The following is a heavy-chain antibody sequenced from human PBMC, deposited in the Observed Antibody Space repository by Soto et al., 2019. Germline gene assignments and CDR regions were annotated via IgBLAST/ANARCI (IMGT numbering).Heavy chain of an antibody. CDR3: ARGLPLAADY. CDR2: INAGNGNT. Sequence: ASVKVSCKASGYTFTSYAIHWVRQAPGQRLEWMGWINAGNGNTKYSQKFQDRDTITRDTSASTAYMELSSLRSEDTAVYYCARGLPLAADYWGQGTLVTVSS. CDR1: GYTFTSYA. V-gene: IGHV1-3*01. J-gene: IGHJ4*02.